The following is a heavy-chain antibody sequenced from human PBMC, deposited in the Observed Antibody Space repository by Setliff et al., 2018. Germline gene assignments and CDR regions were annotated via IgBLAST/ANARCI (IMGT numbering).Heavy chain of an antibody. CDR3: ARFGGSCSSSSCYASDL. CDR1: GGTFSSYD. V-gene: IGHV1-18*01. CDR2: IITNTGKT. J-gene: IGHJ3*01. D-gene: IGHD2-2*01. Sequence: GASVKVSCKASGGTFSSYDINWVRQAPGQGLEWMGMIITNTGKTSYPKKFQGRVTMTTDTYTGTGYMELRSLTSDDTAVYFCARFGGSCSSSSCYASDLWGQGTMVTVSS.